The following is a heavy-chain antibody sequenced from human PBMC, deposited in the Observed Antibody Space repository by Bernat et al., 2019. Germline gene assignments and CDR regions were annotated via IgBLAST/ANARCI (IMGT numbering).Heavy chain of an antibody. CDR3: NRGYPYDY. CDR1: GFSVSSNY. J-gene: IGHJ4*02. D-gene: IGHD3-10*01. CDR2: IDSGGGT. Sequence: EVQLVESGGDLVQPGGSLRLSCAASGFSVSSNYISWVRQAPGKGLEWVSVIDSGGGTYYADSVKGRFTISRDTSKNMLYLQMNSLKTEDTAVYYCNRGYPYDYWGQGTLVTVSS. V-gene: IGHV3-66*01.